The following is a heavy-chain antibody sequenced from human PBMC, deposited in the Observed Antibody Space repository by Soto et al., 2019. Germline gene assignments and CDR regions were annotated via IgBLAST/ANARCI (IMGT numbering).Heavy chain of an antibody. CDR2: IYPGDSDT. CDR3: ARYPIPWELPSYYGMDV. V-gene: IGHV5-51*01. Sequence: EFVKTSFKGSGDSFTSYWIGGVRQIPGKVLEWMGIIYPGDSDTRYSPSFQGQVTISADKSISTAYLQWSSLKASDTAMYYCARYPIPWELPSYYGMDVWGQGTTVTVSS. CDR1: GDSFTSYW. J-gene: IGHJ6*02. D-gene: IGHD1-26*01.